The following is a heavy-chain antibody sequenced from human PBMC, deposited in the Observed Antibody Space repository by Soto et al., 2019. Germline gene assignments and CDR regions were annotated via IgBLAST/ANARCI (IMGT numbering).Heavy chain of an antibody. Sequence: PSETLSLTCAVYGGSFSGYYWSWIRQPPGKGLEWIGEINHSGSTNYNPSLKSRVTISVDTSKNQFSLKLSSVTAADTAVYYCARWAAAGTDYYYVMAVWGQGSTVTVSS. D-gene: IGHD6-13*01. V-gene: IGHV4-34*01. J-gene: IGHJ6*02. CDR1: GGSFSGYY. CDR3: ARWAAAGTDYYYVMAV. CDR2: INHSGST.